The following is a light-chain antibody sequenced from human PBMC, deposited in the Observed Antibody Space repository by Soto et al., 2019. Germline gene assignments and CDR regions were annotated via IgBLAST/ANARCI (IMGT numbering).Light chain of an antibody. V-gene: IGKV1-8*01. CDR1: QGISSY. CDR3: QQYYSYPPWT. CDR2: AAS. Sequence: AILMTQSPSSLSASTGDRVTITCRASQGISSYLAWYQQKPGKAPKLLIYAASTLQSGVPSRFSGSGSGTDFTLTISCLKSEDFATYYCQQYYSYPPWTFGQGTKVDIK. J-gene: IGKJ1*01.